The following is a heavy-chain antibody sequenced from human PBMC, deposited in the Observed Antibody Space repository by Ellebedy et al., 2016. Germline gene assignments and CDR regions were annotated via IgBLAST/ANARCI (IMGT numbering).Heavy chain of an antibody. CDR3: AIGRDYDFWSGYYRADY. V-gene: IGHV3-23*01. Sequence: GGSLRLSCAASEFTFSSYSMNWVRQAPGKGLEWVSVISGSGGSTYYADSVKGRFTISRDNSKNTLYLQMNSLRAEDTAVYYCAIGRDYDFWSGYYRADYWGQGTLVTVSS. J-gene: IGHJ4*02. CDR2: ISGSGGST. CDR1: EFTFSSYS. D-gene: IGHD3-3*01.